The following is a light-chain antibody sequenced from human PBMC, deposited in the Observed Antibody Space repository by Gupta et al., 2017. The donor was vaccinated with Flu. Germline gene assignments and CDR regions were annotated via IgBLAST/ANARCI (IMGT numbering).Light chain of an antibody. CDR2: DNS. Sequence: QSVVTQPPSASGTPGQRVTVSCSGSSSNLGTNPVNWYQQLPGTAPKLLIHDNSQRPSGVPDRFSGSKSGTSAFLAISGLQFEDEADYYCAAWDDSLDDYVFGTGTKITVL. J-gene: IGLJ1*01. CDR1: SSNLGTNP. V-gene: IGLV1-44*01. CDR3: AAWDDSLDDYV.